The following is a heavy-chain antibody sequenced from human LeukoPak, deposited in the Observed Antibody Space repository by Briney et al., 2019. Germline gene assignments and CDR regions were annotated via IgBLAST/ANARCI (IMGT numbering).Heavy chain of an antibody. D-gene: IGHD3-10*01. Sequence: GGSLRLSCAASGFTFSSYAMSWVRQAPGKGLEWVSAISGSGGSTYYADSVKGRFTISRDNSKNTLYLQMNSLRAEDTAVYYCGRDVGVWFGELSYGMDVWGQGTTVTVSS. CDR1: GFTFSSYA. CDR2: ISGSGGST. J-gene: IGHJ6*02. V-gene: IGHV3-23*01. CDR3: GRDVGVWFGELSYGMDV.